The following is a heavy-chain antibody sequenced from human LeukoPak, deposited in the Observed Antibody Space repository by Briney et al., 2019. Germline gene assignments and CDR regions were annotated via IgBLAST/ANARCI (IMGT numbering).Heavy chain of an antibody. CDR1: GGSISSSSYY. CDR3: AEGYSSSWYDWFDP. J-gene: IGHJ5*02. V-gene: IGHV4-39*01. CDR2: IYYSGST. D-gene: IGHD6-13*01. Sequence: SETLSLTCTVSGGSISSSSYYWGWIRQPPGKGLEWIGSIYYSGSTYYNLSLKSRVTISVDTSKNQFSLKLSSVTAADTAVYYCAEGYSSSWYDWFDPWGQGTLVTVSS.